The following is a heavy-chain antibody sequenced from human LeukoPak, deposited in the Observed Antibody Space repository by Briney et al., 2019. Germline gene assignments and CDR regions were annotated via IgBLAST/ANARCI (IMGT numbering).Heavy chain of an antibody. D-gene: IGHD2-2*02. CDR2: ISGNGGST. J-gene: IGHJ4*02. V-gene: IGHV3-23*01. CDR3: AKEGCTSAACYTNY. Sequence: PGGSLRLSCAASGFTFSSYAMDWVRQAPGKGLEWVSAISGNGGSTLYAGSVKGRFTISRDNSKDTLYLQMNSLRAEDTAVYYCAKEGCTSAACYTNYWGQGILVTVSS. CDR1: GFTFSSYA.